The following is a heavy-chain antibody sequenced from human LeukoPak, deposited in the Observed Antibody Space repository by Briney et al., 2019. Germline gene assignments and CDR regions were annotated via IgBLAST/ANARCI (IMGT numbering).Heavy chain of an antibody. Sequence: PGGSLRLSCAASGFSFNSNWMSWFRQAPGKGPEWVAHIKPDSSETYYVDSVKGRFTISRDNAEKLVYLRMNSLRAEDTAVYYCATAVSIAGDSWGQGTLVTVSS. CDR1: GFSFNSNW. CDR3: ATAVSIAGDS. CDR2: IKPDSSET. D-gene: IGHD2-21*01. J-gene: IGHJ5*01. V-gene: IGHV3-7*01.